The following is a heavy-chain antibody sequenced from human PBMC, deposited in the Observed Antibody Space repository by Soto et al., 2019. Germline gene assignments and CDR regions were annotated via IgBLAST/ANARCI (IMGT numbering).Heavy chain of an antibody. CDR3: AKALIAAAGTGSYFDY. J-gene: IGHJ4*02. Sequence: GGSLRLSCAASGFTFSFYGMYWVRQAPGKGLEWVSVISYDGSNKYYADSVKGRFTISRDNSKNTLYLQMNSLRAEDTAVYYCAKALIAAAGTGSYFDYWGQGTLVTVS. V-gene: IGHV3-30*18. CDR1: GFTFSFYG. CDR2: ISYDGSNK. D-gene: IGHD6-13*01.